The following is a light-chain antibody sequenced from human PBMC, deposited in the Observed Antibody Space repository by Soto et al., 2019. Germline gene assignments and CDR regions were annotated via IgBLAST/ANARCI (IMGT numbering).Light chain of an antibody. Sequence: IVLTQSPGTLSLSPGERATLSCRASQSVSSTYIAWYQQNPGQAPRLLIYGASSRATGIPDRFSGSGSGKDFTLTISRPEPEDFAVYFCQQYGRSPPFTFGQGTKVEMK. J-gene: IGKJ2*01. V-gene: IGKV3-20*01. CDR2: GAS. CDR1: QSVSSTY. CDR3: QQYGRSPPFT.